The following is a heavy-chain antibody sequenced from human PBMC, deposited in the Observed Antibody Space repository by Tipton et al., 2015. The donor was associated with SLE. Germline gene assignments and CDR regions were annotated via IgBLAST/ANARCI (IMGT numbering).Heavy chain of an antibody. D-gene: IGHD7-27*01. CDR3: ARGLTAETGGDAFDI. Sequence: TLSLTCAVYGGSFSGYYWTWIRQPPRKGLEWIGEINHSGDTNYNPSLKSRVTISVDTSKNHFSLELGSVTAADTAVYYCARGLTAETGGDAFDIWGQGTMVAVSS. V-gene: IGHV4-34*01. CDR2: INHSGDT. J-gene: IGHJ3*02. CDR1: GGSFSGYY.